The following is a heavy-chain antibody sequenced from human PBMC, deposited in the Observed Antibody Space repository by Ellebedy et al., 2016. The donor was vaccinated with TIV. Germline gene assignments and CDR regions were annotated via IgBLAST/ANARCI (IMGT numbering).Heavy chain of an antibody. CDR2: TNRDGSEK. V-gene: IGHV3-7*01. CDR1: GFTFSSYW. Sequence: PGGSLRLSCAASGFTFSSYWMSWVRQGPGKGLEWVASTNRDGSEKYYVDSVKGRFTISRDNARNEFYLQMNSLRDEDTAVYYCATDGLGVGPSDFDYWGQGTLVVVSP. CDR3: ATDGLGVGPSDFDY. J-gene: IGHJ4*02. D-gene: IGHD1-26*01.